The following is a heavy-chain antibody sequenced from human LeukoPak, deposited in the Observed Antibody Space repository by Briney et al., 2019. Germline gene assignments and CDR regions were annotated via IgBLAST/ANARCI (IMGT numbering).Heavy chain of an antibody. D-gene: IGHD4-17*01. CDR1: GYTFTGYY. Sequence: ASVKVSCKASGYTFTGYYMHWVRQAPGQGLEWMGRINPNSGGTNYAQKFQGRVTMTRDTSISTAYMELSRLRSDDTAMYYCARDYGDYGDYFDYWGQGTLVTVSS. J-gene: IGHJ4*02. CDR3: ARDYGDYGDYFDY. V-gene: IGHV1-2*06. CDR2: INPNSGGT.